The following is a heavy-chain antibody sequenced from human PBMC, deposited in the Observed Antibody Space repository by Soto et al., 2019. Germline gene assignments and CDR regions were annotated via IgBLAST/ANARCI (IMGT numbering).Heavy chain of an antibody. CDR2: INADNGDT. D-gene: IGHD4-4*01. Sequence: ASVKVSCKASGYSFTRYYIHWVRRAPGQRLEWMGWINADNGDTKYSQKFSGRVTITRDTSANTAFMELSSLRPEDTAMYYCARELQGLYYFDFWGQGTLVTVSS. CDR3: ARELQGLYYFDF. J-gene: IGHJ4*02. V-gene: IGHV1-3*01. CDR1: GYSFTRYY.